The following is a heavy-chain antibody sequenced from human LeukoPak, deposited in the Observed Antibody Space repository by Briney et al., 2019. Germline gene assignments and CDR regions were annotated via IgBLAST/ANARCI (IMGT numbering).Heavy chain of an antibody. CDR3: AKERVGATTYGYYYYGMDV. CDR2: ISYDGSNK. J-gene: IGHJ6*02. V-gene: IGHV3-30*18. Sequence: GGSLRLSCAASGFTFSSYGMHWVRQAPGKGLEWVAVISYDGSNKYYADSVKGRFTISRDNSKNTLYLQMNSLRAEDTAVYYCAKERVGATTYGYYYYGMDVWGQGTTVTVSS. CDR1: GFTFSSYG. D-gene: IGHD1-26*01.